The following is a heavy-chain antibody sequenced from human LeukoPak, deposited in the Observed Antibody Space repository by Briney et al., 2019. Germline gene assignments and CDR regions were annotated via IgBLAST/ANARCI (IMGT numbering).Heavy chain of an antibody. V-gene: IGHV1-2*02. Sequence: ASVKVSCKASGYTFTGYYMHWVRQAPGQGLEWMGWINPNSGGTNYAQKFQGRVTMTRDTSISTAYMELSRLRSDDTAVYYYAREQWELLTVFDYWGQGTLVTVSS. CDR3: AREQWELLTVFDY. CDR2: INPNSGGT. CDR1: GYTFTGYY. J-gene: IGHJ4*02. D-gene: IGHD1-26*01.